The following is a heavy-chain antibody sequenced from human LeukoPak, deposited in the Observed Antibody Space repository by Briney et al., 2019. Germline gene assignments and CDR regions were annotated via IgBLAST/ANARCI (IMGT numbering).Heavy chain of an antibody. D-gene: IGHD5-18*01. Sequence: VESLKISCKGSGYRFTNYWIGWVRQMPGKGLEWMGIIYPGDSETRYSPSFQGQVTISADKSISIAYLQWSSLKASDTAMYYCAHTAIDAFDIWGQGTMVTVSS. CDR2: IYPGDSET. CDR1: GYRFTNYW. V-gene: IGHV5-51*01. J-gene: IGHJ3*02. CDR3: AHTAIDAFDI.